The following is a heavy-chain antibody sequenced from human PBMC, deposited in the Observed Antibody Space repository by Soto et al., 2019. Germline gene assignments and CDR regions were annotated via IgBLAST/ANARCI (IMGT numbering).Heavy chain of an antibody. CDR1: GDSINDRSYY. CDR2: IYYSGST. V-gene: IGHV4-39*01. D-gene: IGHD3-22*01. Sequence: SETLSLTCTVTGDSINDRSYYFFWMGQPPGKGLEWIGSIYYSGSTYNNPSLKSRVSMSVDTSKNQFSLKLRSVTAADTAIYYCARYQYDSSGHDDEHWGQGALVTVSS. CDR3: ARYQYDSSGHDDEH. J-gene: IGHJ4*02.